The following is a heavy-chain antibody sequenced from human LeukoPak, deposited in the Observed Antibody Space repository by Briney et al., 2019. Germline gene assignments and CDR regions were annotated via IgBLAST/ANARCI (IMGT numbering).Heavy chain of an antibody. D-gene: IGHD3-22*01. CDR3: ARDPGYYDSSGYYFGPVNYYYYMDV. CDR1: GYTFTSYG. J-gene: IGHJ6*03. V-gene: IGHV1-18*01. Sequence: GASVKVSCKASGYTFTSYGISWVRQAPGQGLEWMGWISAYNGNTNYAQKLQGRVTMTTDTSTSTAYMELRSLRSDDTAVYYCARDPGYYDSSGYYFGPVNYYYYMDVWGKGTTVTVSS. CDR2: ISAYNGNT.